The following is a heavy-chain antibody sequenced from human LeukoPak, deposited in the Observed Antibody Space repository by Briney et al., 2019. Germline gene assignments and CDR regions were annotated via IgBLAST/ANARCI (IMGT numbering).Heavy chain of an antibody. CDR2: IKQDGSDK. V-gene: IGHV3-7*01. J-gene: IGHJ4*02. CDR3: ATVPAGHYFDY. Sequence: GGSLRLSCAGSGFSFSNYWMTWVRQAPGKGLEWVANIKQDGSDKYYVDSVKGRFTISRDNSKNSLYLQMNSLRAEDTAVYYCATVPAGHYFDYWGQGTLVIVSS. D-gene: IGHD2-2*01. CDR1: GFSFSNYW.